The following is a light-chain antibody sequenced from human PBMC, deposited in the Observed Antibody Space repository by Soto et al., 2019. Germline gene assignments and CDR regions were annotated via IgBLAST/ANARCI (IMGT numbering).Light chain of an antibody. CDR1: QSISSY. V-gene: IGKV1-39*01. Sequence: DIQMTQSPSSLSASVGDRVTITCRASQSISSYLNWYQEKPGKAPKLLIYGASSLQSGVPSRFSGSGSGTDFILTINSLQPDDFATYCCQHYGGMWAFGQGTKVDIK. CDR3: QHYGGMWA. J-gene: IGKJ1*01. CDR2: GAS.